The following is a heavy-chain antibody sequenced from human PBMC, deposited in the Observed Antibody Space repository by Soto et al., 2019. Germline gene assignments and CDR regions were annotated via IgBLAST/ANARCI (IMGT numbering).Heavy chain of an antibody. J-gene: IGHJ3*02. CDR1: GGTFSSYA. CDR2: IIPIFGTA. Sequence: GASVKVSCKASGGTFSSYAISWVRQAPGQGLEWMGGIIPIFGTANYAQKFQGRVTITADESTSTAYMELSSLRSEDTAVYYCARGDYYYDSSGYYDHDAFDIWGQGTMVTVSS. D-gene: IGHD3-22*01. V-gene: IGHV1-69*13. CDR3: ARGDYYYDSSGYYDHDAFDI.